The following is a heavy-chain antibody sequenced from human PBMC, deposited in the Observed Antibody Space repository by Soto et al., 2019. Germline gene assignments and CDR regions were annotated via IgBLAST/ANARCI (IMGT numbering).Heavy chain of an antibody. J-gene: IGHJ3*02. V-gene: IGHV1-18*01. CDR2: ISAYNGKR. CDR1: GYDFTSYG. D-gene: IGHD2-21*01. Sequence: QGPLLQSGDEVMKPGASVRVSCRASGYDFTSYGISWVRQAPGQGLEWVSWISAYNGKRDTAQKFQGRVTMTLDTSTDTAHMELGDLTSADTAVYYYARGRIVASIHDAFEIWGQGTMVAVSS. CDR3: ARGRIVASIHDAFEI.